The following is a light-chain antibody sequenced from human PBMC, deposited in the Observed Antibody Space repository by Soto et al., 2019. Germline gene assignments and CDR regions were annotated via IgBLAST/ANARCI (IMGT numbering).Light chain of an antibody. Sequence: QSALTQPPSASGSPGQSVTISCTGTSGDVGSYNFVSWYQQLPGKAPKLIIYEVTKRPSGVSNRFSGSKSGNTASLTISGLQSEDEGNYYCSSYTRGSTLVFGGGTKLTVL. V-gene: IGLV2-14*03. CDR1: SGDVGSYNF. CDR2: EVT. CDR3: SSYTRGSTLV. J-gene: IGLJ3*02.